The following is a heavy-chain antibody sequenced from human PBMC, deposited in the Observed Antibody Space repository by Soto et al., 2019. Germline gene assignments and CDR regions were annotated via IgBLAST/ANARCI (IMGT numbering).Heavy chain of an antibody. V-gene: IGHV1-24*01. D-gene: IGHD3-3*01. J-gene: IGHJ6*03. CDR2: FDPEDGET. CDR3: ARVYELRFLEWLIPGYYYYMDV. Sequence: ASVKVSCKVSGYTLTELSMHWVRQAPGKGLEWMGGFDPEDGETIYAQKFQGRVTTTRDTSTSTAYMELSSLRSEDTAVYYCARVYELRFLEWLIPGYYYYMDVWGKGTTVTVSS. CDR1: GYTLTELS.